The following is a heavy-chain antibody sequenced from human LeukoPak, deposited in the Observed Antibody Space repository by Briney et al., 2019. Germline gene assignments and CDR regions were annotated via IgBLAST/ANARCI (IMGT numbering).Heavy chain of an antibody. V-gene: IGHV2-5*02. CDR1: GFSLSTSGVG. CDR2: IYWDDDK. D-gene: IGHD3-10*01. J-gene: IGHJ4*02. Sequence: SGPTLVKPTQTLTLTCTFSGFSLSTSGVGVGWIRQPPGKALEWLALIYWDDDKRYSPSLKSRLTITKDTSKNQVVLTMTNMDPVDTATYYCAHIFMSGVIEYHFDYWGQGILVTVSS. CDR3: AHIFMSGVIEYHFDY.